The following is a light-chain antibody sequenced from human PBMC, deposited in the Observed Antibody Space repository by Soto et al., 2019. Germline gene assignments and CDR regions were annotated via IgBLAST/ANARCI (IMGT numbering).Light chain of an antibody. CDR2: EVS. CDR1: SSDVGGYNY. V-gene: IGLV2-8*01. CDR3: SSYAGSNNPVI. J-gene: IGLJ2*01. Sequence: QSVLTQPPSASGSLGQSVTISCTGTSSDVGGYNYVSWYQQHPGKAPKFMIYEVSKRPSGVPDRFSGSKSGNTASLTVSGLQADDEADYYCSSYAGSNNPVIFGGGTKLTVL.